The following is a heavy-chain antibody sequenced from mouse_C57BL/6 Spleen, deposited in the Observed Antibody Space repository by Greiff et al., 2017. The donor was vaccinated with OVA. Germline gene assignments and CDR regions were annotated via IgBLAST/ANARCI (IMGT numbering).Heavy chain of an antibody. V-gene: IGHV1-15*01. Sequence: LVESGAELVRPGASVTLSCKASGYTFTDYEMHWVKQTPVHGLEWIGAIDPETGGTAYNQKFKGKAILTADKSSSTAYMELRSLTSEDSAVYYCTIYYYGSSWAYWGQGTLVTVSA. D-gene: IGHD1-1*01. J-gene: IGHJ3*01. CDR3: TIYYYGSSWAY. CDR2: IDPETGGT. CDR1: GYTFTDYE.